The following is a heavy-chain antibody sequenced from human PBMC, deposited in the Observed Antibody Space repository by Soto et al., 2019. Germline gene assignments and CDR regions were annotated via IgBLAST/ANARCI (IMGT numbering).Heavy chain of an antibody. CDR2: IIPILGIA. D-gene: IGHD5-18*01. CDR3: ARDSQLWLNYFDY. J-gene: IGHJ4*02. V-gene: IGHV1-69*04. CDR1: GGTFSSYT. Sequence: SVKVSCKASGGTFSSYTISWVRQAPGQGLEWMGRIIPILGIANYAQKFQGRVTITADKSTSTAYMELSSLRSEDTAVYYCARDSQLWLNYFDYWGQGTLVTVSS.